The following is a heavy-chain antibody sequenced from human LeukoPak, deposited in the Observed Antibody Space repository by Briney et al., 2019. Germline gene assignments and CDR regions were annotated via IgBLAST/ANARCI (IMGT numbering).Heavy chain of an antibody. D-gene: IGHD3-10*01. CDR2: INPNSGGA. CDR1: GYTFTGYY. J-gene: IGHJ6*02. V-gene: IGHV1-2*02. CDR3: ARELWFGESHYYGMDV. Sequence: GASVKVSCKASGYTFTGYYMHWVRQAPGQGLEWMGWINPNSGGANYAQKFQGRVTMTRDTSISTADMELSRLRSDDTAVYYCARELWFGESHYYGMDVWGQGTTVTVSS.